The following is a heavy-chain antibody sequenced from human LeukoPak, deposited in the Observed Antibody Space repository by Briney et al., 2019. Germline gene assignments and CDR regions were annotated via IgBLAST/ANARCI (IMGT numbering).Heavy chain of an antibody. CDR2: ISGSGGIT. CDR1: GFTFNTYA. D-gene: IGHD1-26*01. V-gene: IGHV3-23*01. J-gene: IGHJ4*02. Sequence: GESLRLSCAASGFTFNTYAMNWVRQAPGRGLEWVSAISGSGGITYYADSVKGRFTISRDNSKNTLYLQMNSPRAEDTAVYYCAKGTLYSGSSHFDSWGQGTLVTVSS. CDR3: AKGTLYSGSSHFDS.